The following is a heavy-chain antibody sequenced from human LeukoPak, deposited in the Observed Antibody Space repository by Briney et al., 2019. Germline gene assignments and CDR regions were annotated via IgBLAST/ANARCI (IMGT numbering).Heavy chain of an antibody. V-gene: IGHV4-39*01. Sequence: PSETLSLTCTVSGGSISSSSYYWGWIRQPPGKGLEWIGSIYYSGSTYYNPSLKSRVTISVDTSKNQFSLKLSSVTAADTAVYYCARRSPTVAGTYYYMDVWGKGTTVTVSS. CDR3: ARRSPTVAGTYYYMDV. CDR1: GGSISSSSYY. CDR2: IYYSGST. D-gene: IGHD6-19*01. J-gene: IGHJ6*03.